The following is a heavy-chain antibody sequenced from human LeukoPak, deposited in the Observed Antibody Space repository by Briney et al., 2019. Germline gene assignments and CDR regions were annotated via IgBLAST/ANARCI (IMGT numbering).Heavy chain of an antibody. CDR2: IWHDGSNK. CDR3: AKDGDAGTSYYFYYMDV. V-gene: IGHV3-33*06. J-gene: IGHJ6*03. CDR1: EFHS. D-gene: IGHD7-27*01. Sequence: GGSLRLSCAASEFHSMTWVRQAPGKGLEGGAVIWHDGSNKYYADSVQGRFTISRDSSKNTLYLQMNSLRAEDTAVYYCAKDGDAGTSYYFYYMDVWGKGTTVTVS.